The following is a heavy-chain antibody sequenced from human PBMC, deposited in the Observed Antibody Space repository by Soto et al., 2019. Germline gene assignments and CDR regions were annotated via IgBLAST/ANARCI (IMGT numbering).Heavy chain of an antibody. CDR1: GGSILNGGHY. D-gene: IGHD1-26*01. Sequence: SETLSLTCTVSGGSILNGGHYWTWIRQHPGKGLEWIGRTFFSGNTHYNPALKSRVIISVDRSKNRFSLRLPSVTAADPALSPCARGKANYG. V-gene: IGHV4-39*07. CDR2: TFFSGNT. CDR3: ARGKANYG. J-gene: IGHJ6*01.